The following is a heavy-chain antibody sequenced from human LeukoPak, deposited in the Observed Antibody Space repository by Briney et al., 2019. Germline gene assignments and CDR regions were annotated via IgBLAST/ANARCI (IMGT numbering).Heavy chain of an antibody. D-gene: IGHD5-12*01. J-gene: IGHJ4*02. CDR3: ASARALYGYSGYDEPYFDY. CDR2: ISYDGSNK. Sequence: GRSLRLSCAASGFTFSSSDMHWVRQAPGKGLEWVAVISYDGSNKYYADSVKGRFTISRDYSKNTLFLQMNSLRAEDTAVYYCASARALYGYSGYDEPYFDYWGQGTLVTVS. CDR1: GFTFSSSD. V-gene: IGHV3-30*03.